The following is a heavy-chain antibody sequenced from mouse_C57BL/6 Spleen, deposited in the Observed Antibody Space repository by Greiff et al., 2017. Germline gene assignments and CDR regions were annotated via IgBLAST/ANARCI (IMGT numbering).Heavy chain of an antibody. CDR2: IDPSDSAT. J-gene: IGHJ2*01. V-gene: IGHV1-52*01. Sequence: VQLQQPGAELVRPGSSVKLSCKASGYTFTSYWMHWVKQRPIQGLEWIGNIDPSDSATHYNQKFKDKATLTVDKSSSTAYMQLSRLTSEDSAVYYCARRRPLSTMVNDDWGQGTTLTVSS. CDR1: GYTFTSYW. D-gene: IGHD2-2*01. CDR3: ARRRPLSTMVNDD.